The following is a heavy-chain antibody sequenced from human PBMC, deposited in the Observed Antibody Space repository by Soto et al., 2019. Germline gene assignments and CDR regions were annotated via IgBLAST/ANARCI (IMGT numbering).Heavy chain of an antibody. CDR2: IYHNGKS. J-gene: IGHJ4*02. V-gene: IGHV4-34*01. CDR1: GGSFSNYA. D-gene: IGHD3-22*01. CDR3: ARGGYWRFDY. Sequence: QVQIQQWGGGLLKPSETLSLSCTVYGGSFSNYAWSWIRQPPGRGLEWIGEIYHNGKSDYNPSLKSRVTIAVDTSKNQFSLKLSSVIAADTAVYFCARGGYWRFDYWGQGALGTVSS.